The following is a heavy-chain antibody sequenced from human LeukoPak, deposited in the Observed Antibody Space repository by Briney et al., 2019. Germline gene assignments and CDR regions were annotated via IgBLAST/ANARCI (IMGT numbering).Heavy chain of an antibody. CDR1: GFSFDSYE. CDR3: ARQISRYCSGGSCYSGGELYFDY. CDR2: ISSSGSRL. V-gene: IGHV3-48*03. J-gene: IGHJ4*02. Sequence: GGSLRLSCAASGFSFDSYEMNWVRQAPGKGLEGVSYISSSGSRLDYADSVKGRFTISRDNAKNSLYLQMNSLRAEDTGVYDCARQISRYCSGGSCYSGGELYFDYWAQGPPVTVSS. D-gene: IGHD2-15*01.